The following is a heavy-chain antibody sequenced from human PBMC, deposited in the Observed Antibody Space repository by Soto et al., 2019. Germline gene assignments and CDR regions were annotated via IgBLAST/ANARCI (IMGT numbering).Heavy chain of an antibody. CDR1: GYTFTSYY. J-gene: IGHJ5*02. CDR2: INPSGGST. Sequence: ASVKVSCKASGYTFTSYYMHWVRQAPGQGLEWMGIINPSGGSTSYAQKFQGRVTMTRDTSTSTVYMELSSLRSEDTAVHYCARDRTPRREVVVTYNWFDPWGQGTLVTVSS. V-gene: IGHV1-46*01. D-gene: IGHD3-22*01. CDR3: ARDRTPRREVVVTYNWFDP.